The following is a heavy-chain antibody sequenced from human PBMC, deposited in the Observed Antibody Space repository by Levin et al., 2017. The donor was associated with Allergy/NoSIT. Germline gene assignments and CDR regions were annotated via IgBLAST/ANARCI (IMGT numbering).Heavy chain of an antibody. Sequence: SGPTLVKPTQTLTLTCTFSAFSVTSNSVGVGWVRQSPRKALEWLALIYWDDDKRYSPSLKSRLTITKDTSRSQVVLTMTNMDPLDTATYYCAHKPAATGWFDSWGPGTLVTVSS. J-gene: IGHJ5*01. CDR1: AFSVTSNSVG. CDR3: AHKPAATGWFDS. CDR2: IYWDDDK. D-gene: IGHD6-25*01. V-gene: IGHV2-5*02.